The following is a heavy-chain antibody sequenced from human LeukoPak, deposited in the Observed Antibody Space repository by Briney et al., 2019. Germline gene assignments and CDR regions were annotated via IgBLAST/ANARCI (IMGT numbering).Heavy chain of an antibody. V-gene: IGHV4-39*01. D-gene: IGHD3-10*01. CDR3: ARALRLMVRGVFSTSFDY. CDR1: GGSIRNSGYY. CDR2: IYYSGST. J-gene: IGHJ4*02. Sequence: PSETLSLTCTVSGGSIRNSGYYWGWIRQPPGKGLEWIGSIYYSGSTYYKPSLKSRVTISVDTSKNQFSLNLNSVTAADTAVYYCARALRLMVRGVFSTSFDYWGQGTLVTISS.